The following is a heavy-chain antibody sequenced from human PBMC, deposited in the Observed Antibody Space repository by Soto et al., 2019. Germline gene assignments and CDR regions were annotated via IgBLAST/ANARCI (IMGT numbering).Heavy chain of an antibody. J-gene: IGHJ4*02. CDR2: IRPHNGDT. CDR3: ATALGSSGWFDY. V-gene: IGHV1-18*01. D-gene: IGHD6-19*01. CDR1: AYSSTIYG. Sequence: QVQLVQSGPEVKNPGASVKVSCKASAYSSTIYGITWVRQAPGQGLEWMGWIRPHNGDTKYAQRFQGRVTMTTDPSTTTVFVDLRTLRSDDTAVYYCATALGSSGWFDYWGPGTLVTVPS.